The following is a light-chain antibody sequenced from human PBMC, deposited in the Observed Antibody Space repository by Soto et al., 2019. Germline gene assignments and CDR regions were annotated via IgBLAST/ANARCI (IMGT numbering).Light chain of an antibody. Sequence: QSVLSQPASVSGSPGQSISISCAGTSRDVGAYDFVSWYQQHPDKAPKLMIYEVSNRPSGVSNRFSGSKSVNTATLPISGLQAEDEADYDYSSNSSSSTRVFRTGPNLTDL. V-gene: IGLV2-14*03. CDR3: SSNSSSSTRV. J-gene: IGLJ1*01. CDR2: EVS. CDR1: SRDVGAYDF.